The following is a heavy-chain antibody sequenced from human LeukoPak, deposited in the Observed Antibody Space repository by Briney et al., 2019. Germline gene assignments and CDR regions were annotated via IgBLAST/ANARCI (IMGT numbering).Heavy chain of an antibody. Sequence: ASVKVSCKASGYTITSYYIHWVRQAPGQGLEWMGIINSSGGSTTYAQKFQGRVTMTRDTSTSTVYMELSSLRSEDTAVYYCARDREHIVVVTATRDAFDIWGQGTLVTVSS. CDR3: ARDREHIVVVTATRDAFDI. J-gene: IGHJ3*02. CDR1: GYTITSYY. D-gene: IGHD2-21*02. CDR2: INSSGGST. V-gene: IGHV1-46*01.